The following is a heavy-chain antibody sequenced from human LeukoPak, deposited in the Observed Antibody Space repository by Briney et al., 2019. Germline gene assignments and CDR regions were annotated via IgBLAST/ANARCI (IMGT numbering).Heavy chain of an antibody. CDR1: GFTLSNAW. J-gene: IGHJ3*02. CDR2: IKSKIDGGTT. Sequence: PGGSLRLSCAASGFTLSNAWMSWVRQVAGKGLEWVGRIKSKIDGGTTDYAAPVKGRFTTSRDDSKNTLYMQMNSLKTEDTAVYYCTTGESGIVTTIRIEPYAFDIWGEGTMVTVSS. D-gene: IGHD5-12*01. CDR3: TTGESGIVTTIRIEPYAFDI. V-gene: IGHV3-15*01.